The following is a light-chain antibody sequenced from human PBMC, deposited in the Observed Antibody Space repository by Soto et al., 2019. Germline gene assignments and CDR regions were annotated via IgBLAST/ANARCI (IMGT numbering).Light chain of an antibody. V-gene: IGKV3-20*01. CDR2: GAS. CDR3: QQYGSSPRST. J-gene: IGKJ5*01. CDR1: QSFSSGY. Sequence: IVLTPSTGTLCFSAGERATLSGRACQSFSSGYLAWYHQKPGQAPRLLIYGASSRASGIPDRLSGSGSGTDFTLTISRLEPEEFAVYYCQQYGSSPRSTFGQGTRLEIK.